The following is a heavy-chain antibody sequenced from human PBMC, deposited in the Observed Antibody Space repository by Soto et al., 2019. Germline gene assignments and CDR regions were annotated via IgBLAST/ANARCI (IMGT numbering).Heavy chain of an antibody. CDR2: IYYSGST. CDR3: AARPLMVRGVRTPFDP. Sequence: SESLSLTCTVSCGSISSGGYYWSWIRQHPGKGLEWIGYIYYSGSTYYNPSLKSRVTISVDTSKNQFSLKLSSVTAADTAVYYCAARPLMVRGVRTPFDPWGQGTLVTVSS. D-gene: IGHD3-10*01. J-gene: IGHJ5*02. CDR1: CGSISSGGYY. V-gene: IGHV4-31*03.